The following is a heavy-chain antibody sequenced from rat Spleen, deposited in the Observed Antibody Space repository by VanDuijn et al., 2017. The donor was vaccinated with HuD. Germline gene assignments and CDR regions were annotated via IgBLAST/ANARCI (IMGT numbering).Heavy chain of an antibody. D-gene: IGHD1-6*01. Sequence: EVQLVESGGGLVQPGRSLKLSCAASGFTFSNYYMAWVRQAPTKGLEWVAYISTGGGNTYYRDSVKGRFTVSRDNAKSTLYLQMDSLRSEDTATYYCSTAGSFTDYYFAGGFDYWGQGTLVTVSS. CDR1: GFTFSNYY. CDR3: STAGSFTDYYFAGGFDY. CDR2: ISTGGGNT. V-gene: IGHV5-27*01. J-gene: IGHJ3*01.